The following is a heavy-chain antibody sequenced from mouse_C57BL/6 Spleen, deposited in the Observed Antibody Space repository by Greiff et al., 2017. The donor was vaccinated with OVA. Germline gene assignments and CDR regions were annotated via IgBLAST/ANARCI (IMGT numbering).Heavy chain of an antibody. Sequence: EVMLVESGGGLVKPGGSLKLSCAASGFTFSDYGMHWVRQAPEKGLEWVAYISSGSSTIYYADTVKGRFTISRDNAKNTLFLQMTSLRSEDTAMYYCARAGTVVATMDYWGQGTSVTVSS. J-gene: IGHJ4*01. CDR1: GFTFSDYG. D-gene: IGHD1-1*01. CDR2: ISSGSSTI. CDR3: ARAGTVVATMDY. V-gene: IGHV5-17*01.